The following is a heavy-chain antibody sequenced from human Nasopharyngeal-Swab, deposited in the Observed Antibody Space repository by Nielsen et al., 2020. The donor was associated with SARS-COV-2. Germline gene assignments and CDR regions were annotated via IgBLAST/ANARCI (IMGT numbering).Heavy chain of an antibody. D-gene: IGHD6-19*01. J-gene: IGHJ6*02. CDR1: GFTVSSNY. V-gene: IGHV3-53*01. CDR2: IYSGGST. Sequence: GGSLRLSCAASGFTVSSNYMSWVRQAPGKGLEWVSVIYSGGSTYYADSVNGRFTISRDHSKNTLYLQMNSLRAEDTAVYYCARDLYRQQWPLYNYYGMDVWGQGATVTVSS. CDR3: ARDLYRQQWPLYNYYGMDV.